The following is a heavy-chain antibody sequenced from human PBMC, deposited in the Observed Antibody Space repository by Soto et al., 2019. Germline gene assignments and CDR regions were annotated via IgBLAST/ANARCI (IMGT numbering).Heavy chain of an antibody. J-gene: IGHJ4*02. CDR2: INDSGIT. D-gene: IGHD3-10*01. CDR3: ARGGGGPARY. V-gene: IGHV4-34*01. Sequence: SETLSLTCAVYGGSFSDYYWSWIRQPPGKGLEWIGEINDSGITNYNPSLKSRVTISVDTSKNQSSLKLRSLTAADTAVYSCARGGGGPARYWGQGNLVTVSS. CDR1: GGSFSDYY.